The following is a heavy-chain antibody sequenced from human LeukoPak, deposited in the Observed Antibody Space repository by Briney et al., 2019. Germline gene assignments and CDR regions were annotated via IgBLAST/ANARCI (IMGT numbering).Heavy chain of an antibody. D-gene: IGHD4-11*01. CDR3: ARGLISGDYSKSFEY. Sequence: PSGTLSLTCAVYGGSFSGYYWSWIRQPPGKGLEWIGEMNHSGSTSHNPSLKSRVTISVDTSKNQFSLKVTSVTAADTAVYYCARGLISGDYSKSFEYWGQGTLVTVSS. CDR1: GGSFSGYY. CDR2: MNHSGST. J-gene: IGHJ4*02. V-gene: IGHV4-34*01.